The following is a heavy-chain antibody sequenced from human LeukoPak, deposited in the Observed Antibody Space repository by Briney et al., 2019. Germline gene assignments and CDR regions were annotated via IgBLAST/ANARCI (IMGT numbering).Heavy chain of an antibody. CDR1: GGSFSGYY. J-gene: IGHJ5*02. V-gene: IGHV4-34*01. CDR2: INHSGST. D-gene: IGHD6-19*01. CDR3: ARDLAVAVDSDWFDP. Sequence: SETLSLTCAVYGGSFSGYYWSWIRQPPGKGLEWIGEINHSGSTNYNPSLKSRVTISVDTSKNQFSLKLSSVTAADTAVYYCARDLAVAVDSDWFDPWGQGTLVTVSS.